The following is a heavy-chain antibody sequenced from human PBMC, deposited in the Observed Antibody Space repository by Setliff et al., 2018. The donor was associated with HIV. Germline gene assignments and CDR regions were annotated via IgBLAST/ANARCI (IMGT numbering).Heavy chain of an antibody. CDR3: ARLPRQLLKGAAAYFDY. V-gene: IGHV3-66*02. CDR2: IYSDGST. J-gene: IGHJ4*02. CDR1: GFTFSNYA. Sequence: PGGSLRLSCAASGFTFSNYATSWVRQAPGEGLEWVSTIYSDGSTYHRDSVKGRFTLSRDNSKNTVYLQVGSLRPDDTAMYYCARLPRQLLKGAAAYFDYWGQGTLVTVSS. D-gene: IGHD5-18*01.